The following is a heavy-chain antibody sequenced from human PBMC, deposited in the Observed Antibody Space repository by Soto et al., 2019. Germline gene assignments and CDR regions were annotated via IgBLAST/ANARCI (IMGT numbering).Heavy chain of an antibody. Sequence: GASVKVSCKASGYTFTSYAMHWVRQAPGQRLEWMGWINPNSGGTNYAQKFQGWVTMTRDTSISTAYMELSRLRSDDTAVYYCARVGSSDAFDIWGQGTMVTVSS. CDR2: INPNSGGT. V-gene: IGHV1-2*04. J-gene: IGHJ3*02. CDR3: ARVGSSDAFDI. CDR1: GYTFTSYA. D-gene: IGHD1-26*01.